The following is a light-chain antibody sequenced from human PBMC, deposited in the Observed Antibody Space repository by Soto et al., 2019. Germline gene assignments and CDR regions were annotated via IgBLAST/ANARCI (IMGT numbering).Light chain of an antibody. J-gene: IGKJ5*01. CDR3: QQYNNWPAIT. CDR1: QSVSSD. V-gene: IGKV3D-15*01. Sequence: EIVMTQSPATLSVSPGERATLSCRASQSVSSDLAWYQHKPGQAPRLLIYGASTRATGIPARFSGSGSATEFTLTISSLQSEDFAVYYCQQYNNWPAITFGQGTRLEIK. CDR2: GAS.